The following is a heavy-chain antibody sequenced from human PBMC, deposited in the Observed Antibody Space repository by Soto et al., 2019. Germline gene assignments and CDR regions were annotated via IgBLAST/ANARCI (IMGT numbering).Heavy chain of an antibody. Sequence: GGSLRLSCAASGFTVSSNYMSWVRQAPGKGLEWVSFIYSGGSTYYADSVKGRFTISRDNSKNTLYLQMNSLRAEETAVYYCASRKWELILLGAFDXWGQGTMFTVS. CDR1: GFTVSSNY. CDR3: ASRKWELILLGAFDX. V-gene: IGHV3-53*01. D-gene: IGHD1-26*01. J-gene: IGHJ3*02. CDR2: IYSGGST.